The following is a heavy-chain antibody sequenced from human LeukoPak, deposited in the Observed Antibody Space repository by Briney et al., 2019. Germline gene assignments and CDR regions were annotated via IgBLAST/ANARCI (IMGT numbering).Heavy chain of an antibody. J-gene: IGHJ4*01. CDR3: AKSSDLLTGYYSYFEY. CDR1: GITFSHYA. V-gene: IGHV3-30*09. CDR2: ISDNGNNK. Sequence: GGSLRLSCAASGITFSHYAMHWVRQAPGKGLEWVAVISDNGNNKYYAASVKGRFAISRDQSKNTLYLQMNSLRAEDTAVYYCAKSSDLLTGYYSYFEYWGHGTLVTVAS. D-gene: IGHD3-9*01.